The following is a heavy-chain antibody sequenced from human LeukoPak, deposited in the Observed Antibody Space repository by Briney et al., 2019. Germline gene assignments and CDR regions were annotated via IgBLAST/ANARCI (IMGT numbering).Heavy chain of an antibody. CDR2: IYSGGGT. Sequence: PGGSLRLSCAASGFTVSSNYMSWVRQAPGKGLEWVSVIYSGGGTYYADSVKGRFTISRDNSKNTLYLQMNSLRAEDTAVYYYAREIVGTAGAFDIWAKGQWSPSPQ. CDR3: AREIVGTAGAFDI. V-gene: IGHV3-53*01. CDR1: GFTVSSNY. J-gene: IGHJ3*02. D-gene: IGHD2-21*01.